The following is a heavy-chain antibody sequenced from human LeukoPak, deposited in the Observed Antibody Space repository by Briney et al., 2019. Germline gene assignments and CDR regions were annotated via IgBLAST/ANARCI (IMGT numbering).Heavy chain of an antibody. V-gene: IGHV6-1*01. CDR2: TYYRSKWYN. Sequence: SQTLSLTCASSGDSVSSNSAAWNWIRQSPSRGLEWLGRTYYRSKWYNDYAVSVKSRITINPDTSKNQFSLQLNSVTPEDTAVYYCARDVLLWFGELSGDYYYYGMDVWGKGTTVTVSS. D-gene: IGHD3-10*01. J-gene: IGHJ6*04. CDR1: GDSVSSNSAA. CDR3: ARDVLLWFGELSGDYYYYGMDV.